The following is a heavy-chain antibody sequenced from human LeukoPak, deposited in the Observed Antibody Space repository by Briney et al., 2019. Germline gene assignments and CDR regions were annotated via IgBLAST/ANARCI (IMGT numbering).Heavy chain of an antibody. CDR2: INPNSGGT. J-gene: IGHJ6*03. CDR1: GYTFTGYY. CDR3: ATDGYDLQYYMDV. V-gene: IGHV1-2*02. D-gene: IGHD5-12*01. Sequence: ASVKVSCKASGYTFTGYYIHWVRQAPGQGLEWMGWINPNSGGTNYAQKFQGRVTMTRDTSISTAYMELSRLRSDDTAVYYCATDGYDLQYYMDVWGKGTTVTVSS.